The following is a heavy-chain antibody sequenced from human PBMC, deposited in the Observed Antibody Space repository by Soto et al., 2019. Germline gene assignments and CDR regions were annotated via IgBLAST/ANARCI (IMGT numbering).Heavy chain of an antibody. Sequence: GGSLRLSCAASGFTVTSGSMSWVRQAPGRGLEWVSVIYSGGGTYYADSVKGRFTISRDNAKNSLYLQMNSLRAEDTAVYYCARARPPNWFDPWGQGTLVTVSS. CDR3: ARARPPNWFDP. CDR1: GFTVTSGS. V-gene: IGHV3-53*01. J-gene: IGHJ5*02. CDR2: IYSGGGT.